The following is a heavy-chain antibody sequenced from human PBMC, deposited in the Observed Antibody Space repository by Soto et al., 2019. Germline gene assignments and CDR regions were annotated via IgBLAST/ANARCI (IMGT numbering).Heavy chain of an antibody. CDR1: GYSFTSYW. Sequence: PGESLKISCKGSGYSFTSYWIGWVRQMPGKGLEWMGIIYPGDSDTRYSPSFQGQVTISADKSISTAYLQWSSLKASDTAMYYCARYCSGGSCNHYYGMDVWGQGTTVTVSS. D-gene: IGHD2-15*01. CDR3: ARYCSGGSCNHYYGMDV. V-gene: IGHV5-51*01. CDR2: IYPGDSDT. J-gene: IGHJ6*02.